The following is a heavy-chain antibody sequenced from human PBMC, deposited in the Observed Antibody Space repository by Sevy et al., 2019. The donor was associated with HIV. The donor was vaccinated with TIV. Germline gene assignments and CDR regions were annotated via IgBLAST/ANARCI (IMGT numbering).Heavy chain of an antibody. D-gene: IGHD2-2*01. J-gene: IGHJ5*02. Sequence: GGSLRLSCAASGFTFSSYSMNWVRQAPGKGLEWVSSISSSSSYIYYADSVKGRFTISRDNAKNSLYLQMNSLRAEDTAVYYCARDLSVVVPAATPVAIDWFDPWGQGTLVTVSS. CDR3: ARDLSVVVPAATPVAIDWFDP. CDR2: ISSSSSYI. CDR1: GFTFSSYS. V-gene: IGHV3-21*01.